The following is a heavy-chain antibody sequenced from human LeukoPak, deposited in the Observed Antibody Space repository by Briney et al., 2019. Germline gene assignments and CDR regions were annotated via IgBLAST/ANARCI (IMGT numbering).Heavy chain of an antibody. CDR2: IRYDGGNQ. Sequence: GGSLRLSCAASGFTFSSYGMHWVRQTPGKGLECVAFIRYDGGNQYYTDSVKGRFTISRDNSKNTIYLQMNSLGAEDTAVYYCAKDLRSRIAAAGAPDYWGQGTLVTVSS. CDR3: AKDLRSRIAAAGAPDY. CDR1: GFTFSSYG. D-gene: IGHD6-13*01. V-gene: IGHV3-30*02. J-gene: IGHJ4*02.